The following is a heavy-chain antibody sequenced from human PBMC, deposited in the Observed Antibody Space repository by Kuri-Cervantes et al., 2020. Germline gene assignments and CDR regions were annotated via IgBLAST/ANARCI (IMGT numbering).Heavy chain of an antibody. CDR1: GLTFSNYA. J-gene: IGHJ6*03. CDR2: ISYDGSNK. V-gene: IGHV3-30-3*01. D-gene: IGHD1-26*01. Sequence: GESLKISCAASGLTFSNYAMHWIRQAPGKGLEWVAVISYDGSNKFYADSVKGRFTMSKDNSKNTLYLQMNSLRAEDTAVYYCARSPVVVGGYYYHYMDVWGKGTTVTVSS. CDR3: ARSPVVVGGYYYHYMDV.